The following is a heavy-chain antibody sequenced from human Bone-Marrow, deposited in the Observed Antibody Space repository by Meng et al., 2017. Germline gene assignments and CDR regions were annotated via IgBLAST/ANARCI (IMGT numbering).Heavy chain of an antibody. CDR3: ARGIPQGRVTMVRGVRGNWYFDL. CDR1: GGSISSYY. V-gene: IGHV4-34*01. CDR2: INHSGST. Sequence: SETLSLTCTVSGGSISSYYWSWIRQPPGKGLEWIGEINHSGSTNYNPSLKSRVTISVDTSKNQFSLKLSSVTAADTAVYYCARGIPQGRVTMVRGVRGNWYFDLWGRGTLVTVSS. J-gene: IGHJ2*01. D-gene: IGHD3-10*01.